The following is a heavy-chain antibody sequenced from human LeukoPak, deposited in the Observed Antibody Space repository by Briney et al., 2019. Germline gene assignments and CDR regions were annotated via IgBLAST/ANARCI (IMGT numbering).Heavy chain of an antibody. CDR3: AREGSLPPNFDY. J-gene: IGHJ4*02. CDR2: INPNSGGT. CDR1: GYTFTGYY. D-gene: IGHD3-10*01. V-gene: IGHV1-2*02. Sequence: ASVRVSCKASGYTFTGYYIHWVRQAPGQGLEWMGWINPNSGGTNYAQKFQGRVTMTRDTSISTAYMELSRLRSDDTAVYYCAREGSLPPNFDYWGQGTLVTVSS.